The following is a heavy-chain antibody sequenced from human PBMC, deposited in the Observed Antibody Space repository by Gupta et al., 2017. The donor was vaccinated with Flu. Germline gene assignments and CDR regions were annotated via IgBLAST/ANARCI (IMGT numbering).Heavy chain of an antibody. V-gene: IGHV3-30*03. D-gene: IGHD1-1*01. Sequence: QVQLVESGGGVVQPGRSLRLSCAASGFTFSSYGMHWVRQAPGKGLEWVEVISYDGSKKDEAYSVKGRFTISRDKSKNTLYMKMKRMRAEDTSVYYGATSAENDKDDYGGQGTMVTVSS. CDR3: ATSAENDKDDY. CDR2: ISYDGSKK. CDR1: GFTFSSYG. J-gene: IGHJ4*02.